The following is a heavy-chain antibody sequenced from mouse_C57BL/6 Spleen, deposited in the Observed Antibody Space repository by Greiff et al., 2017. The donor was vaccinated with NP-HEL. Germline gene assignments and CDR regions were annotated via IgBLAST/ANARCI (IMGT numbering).Heavy chain of an antibody. J-gene: IGHJ3*01. D-gene: IGHD2-1*01. V-gene: IGHV1-55*01. Sequence: QVQLQQPGAELVKPGASVKMSCKASGYTFTSYWITWVKQRPGQGLEWIGDIYPGSGSTNYNEKFKSKATLTVDTSSSTAYMQLSSLTSEDSAVYYCARGHYGNLAWFAYWGQGTLVTVSA. CDR1: GYTFTSYW. CDR2: IYPGSGST. CDR3: ARGHYGNLAWFAY.